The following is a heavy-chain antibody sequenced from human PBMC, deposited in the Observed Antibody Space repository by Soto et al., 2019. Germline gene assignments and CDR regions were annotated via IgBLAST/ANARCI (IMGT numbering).Heavy chain of an antibody. CDR2: TYYRSKWYN. J-gene: IGHJ4*02. CDR1: GDSVSSNSAA. Sequence: QVQLQQSGPGLVKPSQTLSLTCAISGDSVSSNSAAWNWIRQSPSRSLEWLGRTYYRSKWYNDYAVSVKSRITINPDTSKNQFSLQLNSVTPEDTAVYYCARDRGIAAAGTSVWWAPYYFDYWGQGTLVTVSS. CDR3: ARDRGIAAAGTSVWWAPYYFDY. D-gene: IGHD6-13*01. V-gene: IGHV6-1*01.